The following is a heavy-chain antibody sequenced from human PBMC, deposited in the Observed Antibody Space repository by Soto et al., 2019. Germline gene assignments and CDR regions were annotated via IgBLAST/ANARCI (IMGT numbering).Heavy chain of an antibody. CDR1: GLTLSKYC. D-gene: IGHD1-1*01. J-gene: IGHJ3*02. CDR2: IRGGST. V-gene: IGHV3-23*01. CDR3: ATMTYTNSIGALDI. Sequence: PGGSLRLSCAAYGLTLSKYCMSWVRPVPGNGLEWVSAIRGGSTYYAGSVKGRFINSRDNSKNTLFLQMISPRAGDTGLYYCATMTYTNSIGALDIWGQGTMVTVSS.